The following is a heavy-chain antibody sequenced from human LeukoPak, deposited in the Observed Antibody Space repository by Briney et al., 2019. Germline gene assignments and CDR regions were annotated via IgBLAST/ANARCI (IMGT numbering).Heavy chain of an antibody. CDR3: ARDLNSGYDPFDY. Sequence: ASVKVSCKASGYTFTGYYMHWVRQAPGQGLEWMGWINPNSGGTNYAQKFQGRVTMTTDTSTSTAYMELRSLRSDDTAVYYCARDLNSGYDPFDYWGQGTLVTVSS. CDR2: INPNSGGT. V-gene: IGHV1-2*02. D-gene: IGHD5-12*01. J-gene: IGHJ4*02. CDR1: GYTFTGYY.